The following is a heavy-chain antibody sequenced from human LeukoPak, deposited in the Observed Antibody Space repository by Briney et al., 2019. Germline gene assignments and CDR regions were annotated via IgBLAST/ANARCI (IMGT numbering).Heavy chain of an antibody. CDR3: ARGRVDSSGYYSDY. V-gene: IGHV1-8*03. D-gene: IGHD3-22*01. J-gene: IGHJ4*02. Sequence: ASVKVSCKASGYTFSGYYMNWVRQATGQGLEWMGWMNPNSGNTGYAQKFQGRVTITRNTSISTAYMELSSLRSEDTAVYYCARGRVDSSGYYSDYWGQGTLVTVSS. CDR1: GYTFSGYY. CDR2: MNPNSGNT.